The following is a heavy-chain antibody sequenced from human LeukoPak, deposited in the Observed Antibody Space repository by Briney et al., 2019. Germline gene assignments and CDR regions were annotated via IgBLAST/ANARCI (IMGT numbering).Heavy chain of an antibody. V-gene: IGHV3-48*04. CDR2: ISSSGSTI. J-gene: IGHJ4*02. D-gene: IGHD4-17*01. Sequence: QTGGSLRLSCAASGFTFSSYWMSWVRQAPGKGLEWVSYISSSGSTIYYADSVKGRFTISRDNAKNSLYLQMNSLRAEDTAVYYCARLPATNDYGDHFDYWGQGTLVTVSS. CDR3: ARLPATNDYGDHFDY. CDR1: GFTFSSYW.